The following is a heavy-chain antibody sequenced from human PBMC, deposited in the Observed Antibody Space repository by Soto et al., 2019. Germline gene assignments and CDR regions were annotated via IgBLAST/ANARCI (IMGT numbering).Heavy chain of an antibody. CDR2: ISSNSAYI. D-gene: IGHD6-13*01. J-gene: IGHJ5*02. V-gene: IGHV3-21*01. CDR1: GFAFRSFT. CDR3: TRDASRDSSARGWFDP. Sequence: GGSLRLSCAASGFAFRSFTMNWVRQAPGKGLEWVSTISSNSAYIYYTDALRGRFTISRDNAKNSLHLQMNSLRAEDTAVYYCTRDASRDSSARGWFDPWGPGTLVTVS.